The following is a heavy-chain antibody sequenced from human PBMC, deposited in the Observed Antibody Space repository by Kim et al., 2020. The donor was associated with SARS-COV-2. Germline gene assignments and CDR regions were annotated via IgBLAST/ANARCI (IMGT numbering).Heavy chain of an antibody. D-gene: IGHD1-20*01. V-gene: IGHV3-43*02. CDR1: GFTFDDYA. CDR2: ISGDGGST. CDR3: AKDRITGTPYYYYYGMDV. J-gene: IGHJ6*02. Sequence: GGSLRLSCAASGFTFDDYAMHWVRQAPGKGLEWVSLISGDGGSTYYADSVKGRFTISRDNSKNSLYLQMNSLRTEDTALYYCAKDRITGTPYYYYYGMDVWGQGTTVTVSS.